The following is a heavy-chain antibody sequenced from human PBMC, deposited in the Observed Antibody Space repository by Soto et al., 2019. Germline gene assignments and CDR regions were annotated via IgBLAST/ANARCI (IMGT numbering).Heavy chain of an antibody. CDR3: ARVSGDDYIWGSYPPKFDAFNI. CDR2: ISSSSSYI. CDR1: GFTFSSYS. J-gene: IGHJ3*02. V-gene: IGHV3-21*01. Sequence: GGSLRLSCAASGFTFSSYSMNWVRQAPGKGLEWVSSISSSSSYIYYADSVKGRFTISRDNAKNSLYLQMNSLRAEDTGVYYSARVSGDDYIWGSYPPKFDAFNIGGQGKRVTVS. D-gene: IGHD3-16*02.